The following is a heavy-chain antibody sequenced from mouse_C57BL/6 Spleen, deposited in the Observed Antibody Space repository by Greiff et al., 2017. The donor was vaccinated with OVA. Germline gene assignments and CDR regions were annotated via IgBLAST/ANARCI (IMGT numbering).Heavy chain of an antibody. CDR2: ISDGGSYT. J-gene: IGHJ4*01. CDR1: GFTFSSYA. V-gene: IGHV5-4*01. D-gene: IGHD2-1*01. CDR3: ARDRGIYYGNYDAMDY. Sequence: EVKLVESGGGLVKPGGSLKLSCAASGFTFSSYAMSWVRQTPEKRLEWVATISDGGSYTYYPDNVKGRFTISRDNAKNNLYLQMSHLKSEDTAMYYCARDRGIYYGNYDAMDYWGQGTSVTVSS.